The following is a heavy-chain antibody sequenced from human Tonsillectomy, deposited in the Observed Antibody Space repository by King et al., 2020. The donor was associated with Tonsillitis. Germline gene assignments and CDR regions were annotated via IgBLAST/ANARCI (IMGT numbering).Heavy chain of an antibody. V-gene: IGHV3-9*01. CDR3: AKDMVPVGRGYAFDI. Sequence: QLVQSGGGLVQPGRSLRLSCAASGFTFDDYAMHWVRQAPGKGLEWVSGSSWNTGTLGYADSVKGRFSISRDNAKNSLYLQMNSLRAEDSALYYCAKDMVPVGRGYAFDIWGQGTMVTVSS. CDR1: GFTFDDYA. D-gene: IGHD1-26*01. CDR2: SSWNTGTL. J-gene: IGHJ3*02.